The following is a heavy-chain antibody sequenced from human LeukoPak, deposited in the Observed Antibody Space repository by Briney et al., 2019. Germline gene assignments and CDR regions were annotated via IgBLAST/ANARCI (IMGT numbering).Heavy chain of an antibody. CDR2: ISYDGSNK. Sequence: GGSLRLSCAASGFTFSSYAMHWVCQAPGKGLEWVAVISYDGSNKYYADSVKGRFTISRDNSKNTLFLQMNSLRAEDTAVYYCARGRLDYWGQGTLVTVSS. CDR1: GFTFSSYA. V-gene: IGHV3-30*14. J-gene: IGHJ4*02. CDR3: ARGRLDY.